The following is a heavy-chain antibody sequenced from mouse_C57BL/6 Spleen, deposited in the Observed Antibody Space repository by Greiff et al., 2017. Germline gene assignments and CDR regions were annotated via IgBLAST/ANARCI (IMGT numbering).Heavy chain of an antibody. J-gene: IGHJ4*01. D-gene: IGHD1-1*01. V-gene: IGHV2-2*01. CDR1: GFSLTSYG. CDR2: IWSGGST. Sequence: VQVVESGPGLVQPSQSLSITCTVSGFSLTSYGVHWVRQSPGKGLEWLGVIWSGGSTDYNAAFISRLSISKDNSKSQVFFKMNSLQADDTAIYYCARNPITTVVAPGYAMDYWGQGTSVTVSS. CDR3: ARNPITTVVAPGYAMDY.